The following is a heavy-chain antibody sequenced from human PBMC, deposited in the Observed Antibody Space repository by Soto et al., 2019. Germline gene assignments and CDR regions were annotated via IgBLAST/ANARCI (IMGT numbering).Heavy chain of an antibody. CDR2: ISYDGSNK. J-gene: IGHJ3*02. D-gene: IGHD2-21*01. CDR1: GFTFSSYA. CDR3: AKKFRTADDAFDI. Sequence: QVQLVESGGGVVQPGRSLRLSCAASGFTFSSYAMHWVRQAPGKGLEWVAVISYDGSNKYYADSVKGRFTISRDNSKNTLYLQMNSLRAEDTAVYYCAKKFRTADDAFDIWGQGTMVTVSS. V-gene: IGHV3-30*18.